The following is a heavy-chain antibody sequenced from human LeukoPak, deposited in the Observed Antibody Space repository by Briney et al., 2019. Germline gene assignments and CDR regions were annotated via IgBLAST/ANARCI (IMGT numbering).Heavy chain of an antibody. CDR1: GFTFSSRDW. CDR2: IKQDGSEK. J-gene: IGHJ4*02. V-gene: IGHV3-7*04. D-gene: IGHD3-22*01. CDR3: AKDQSSGYYKTFDY. Sequence: GGSLRLSCVASGFTFSSRDWMTWVRPAPGKGLEGVANIKQDGSEKNYVDSVKGRFTISRDNAKNTLYLQMNSLRAEDTAVYYCAKDQSSGYYKTFDYWGQGTLVTVSS.